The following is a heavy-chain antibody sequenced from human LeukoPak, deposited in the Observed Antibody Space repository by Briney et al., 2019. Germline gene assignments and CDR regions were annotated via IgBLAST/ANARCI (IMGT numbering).Heavy chain of an antibody. J-gene: IGHJ4*02. CDR1: GFTFSSYA. CDR2: ISGSGGST. V-gene: IGHV3-23*01. D-gene: IGHD2-2*01. Sequence: GGSLRLSCAASGFTFSSYAMSWVRQAPGKGLEWVSAISGSGGSTYYADSVKGRFTISRDNPKNTLYLQMNSLRAEDTAVYYCARVVRTHCSSTSCYLGYWGQGTLVTVSS. CDR3: ARVVRTHCSSTSCYLGY.